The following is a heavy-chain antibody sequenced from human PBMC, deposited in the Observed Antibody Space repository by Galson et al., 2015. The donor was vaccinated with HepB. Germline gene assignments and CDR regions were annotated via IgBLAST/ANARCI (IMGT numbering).Heavy chain of an antibody. D-gene: IGHD6-19*01. CDR2: TYYRSKWYN. J-gene: IGHJ6*02. V-gene: IGHV6-1*01. Sequence: CAISGDSVSSNSAAWNWIRQSPSRGLEWLGRTYYRSKWYNDYAVSVKSRITINPDTSKNQFSLQLNSVTPEDTAVYYCARDGGYSSGWYHYYYGMDVWGQGTTVTVSS. CDR1: GDSVSSNSAA. CDR3: ARDGGYSSGWYHYYYGMDV.